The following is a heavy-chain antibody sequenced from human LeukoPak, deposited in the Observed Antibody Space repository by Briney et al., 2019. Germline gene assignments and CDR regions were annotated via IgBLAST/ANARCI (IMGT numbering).Heavy chain of an antibody. CDR3: VKGSSSSRPYYFDY. CDR1: GFTFSSCA. CDR2: ITDSGGDT. V-gene: IGHV3-23*01. D-gene: IGHD6-6*01. J-gene: IGHJ4*02. Sequence: AGNLSRTCAASGFTFSSCAMSWVRQAPGKGLDWFSAITDSGGDTYYADSLKGRFTISSVNTKNTLFLQMNSLRAEDTAVYYCVKGSSSSRPYYFDYWGQGTLVTVSS.